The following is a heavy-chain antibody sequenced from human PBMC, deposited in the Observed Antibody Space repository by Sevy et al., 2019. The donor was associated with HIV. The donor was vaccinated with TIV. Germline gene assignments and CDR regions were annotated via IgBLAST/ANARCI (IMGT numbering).Heavy chain of an antibody. Sequence: GGSLRLSCAASGFTFSSHAMHWVRQAPGKGLDWVAVISSDGNSQYSADSVKGRFTISRDNSKNTLYLQMDSLRVEDTAVYYCARYLISGSHSQSLDYRGQGTLVTVSS. CDR2: ISSDGNSQ. J-gene: IGHJ4*02. V-gene: IGHV3-30*04. CDR3: ARYLISGSHSQSLDY. CDR1: GFTFSSHA. D-gene: IGHD1-26*01.